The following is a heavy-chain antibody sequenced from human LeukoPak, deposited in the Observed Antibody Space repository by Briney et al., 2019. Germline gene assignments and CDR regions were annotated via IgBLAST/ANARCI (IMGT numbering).Heavy chain of an antibody. CDR1: GFTFSSYR. D-gene: IGHD6-25*01. Sequence: GGSLRLSCAASGFTFSSYRMTWVRLTPGKGPEWVSSISGGGVTTYYADSVKGRFTISRDNSKNTLYLQMNSLRAEDTAVYYCAKNIPASGLTFVDWGQGTLVTVPS. CDR3: AKNIPASGLTFVD. CDR2: ISGGGVTT. V-gene: IGHV3-23*01. J-gene: IGHJ4*02.